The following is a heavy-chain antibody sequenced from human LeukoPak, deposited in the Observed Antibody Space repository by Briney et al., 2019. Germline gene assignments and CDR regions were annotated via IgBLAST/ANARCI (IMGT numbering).Heavy chain of an antibody. CDR3: AKDGDDSSGYLY. V-gene: IGHV3-9*01. Sequence: GGSLRLSCAASGFTFDDYAMHWVRQAPGKGLEWVSGISWNSGSIGYADSVKGRFTISRDNAKNSLYLQMNSLRAEDTAVYYCAKDGDDSSGYLYWGQGTLVTVSS. CDR1: GFTFDDYA. D-gene: IGHD3-22*01. J-gene: IGHJ4*02. CDR2: ISWNSGSI.